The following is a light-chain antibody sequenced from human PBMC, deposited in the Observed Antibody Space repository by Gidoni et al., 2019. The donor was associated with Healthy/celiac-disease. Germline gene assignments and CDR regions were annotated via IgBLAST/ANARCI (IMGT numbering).Light chain of an antibody. V-gene: IGKV1-27*01. CDR2: AAS. Sequence: DIQMTKSPSSLSASVGDRVTITCRASQGISNYLDWYQHKPGKVSKLLIYAASTLQIGVPSRFSGSGSRTDITLTISSLQPEYVATYYCQKYNSAPQTFXXXTKVEIK. CDR3: QKYNSAPQT. J-gene: IGKJ1*01. CDR1: QGISNY.